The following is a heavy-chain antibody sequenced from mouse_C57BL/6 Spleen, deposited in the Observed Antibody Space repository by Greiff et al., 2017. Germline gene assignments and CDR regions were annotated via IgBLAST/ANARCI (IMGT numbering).Heavy chain of an antibody. CDR3: AHYGSSHPWFDY. V-gene: IGHV1-42*01. D-gene: IGHD1-1*01. J-gene: IGHJ2*01. CDR1: GYSFTGYY. CDR2: INPSTGGS. Sequence: EVQLQQSGPELVKPGASVKISCKASGYSFTGYYMNWVKQSPEKSLEWIGEINPSTGGSTYNQKFQAKATLTVDKSSSTAYMQLKSLTSEDSAVYYCAHYGSSHPWFDYWGQGTTLTVSS.